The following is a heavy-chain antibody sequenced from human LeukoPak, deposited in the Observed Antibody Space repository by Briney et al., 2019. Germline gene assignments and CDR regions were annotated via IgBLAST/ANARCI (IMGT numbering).Heavy chain of an antibody. CDR2: ISPSSGNI. J-gene: IGHJ4*02. CDR1: GFPLSSYS. CDR3: VRVKGTYFDY. D-gene: IGHD1-1*01. V-gene: IGHV3-48*01. Sequence: PGGSLRLSCVASGFPLSSYSINWIRQAPGKGLEWVSYISPSSGNIYYLDSVQGRFTVSRDNDGNSLFLQIDSPTAEDTAVYFCVRVKGTYFDYWGQGALVTVSS.